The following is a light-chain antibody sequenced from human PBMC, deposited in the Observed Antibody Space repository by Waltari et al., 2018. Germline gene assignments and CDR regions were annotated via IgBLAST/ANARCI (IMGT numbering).Light chain of an antibody. V-gene: IGKV1-39*01. CDR2: GSS. CDR1: QNIRNR. CDR3: QESDGVPYT. J-gene: IGKJ2*01. Sequence: DIQMTQSPSSLSASIGDRVTITCRASQNIRNRLNWYQQKAGEAPKVLIYGSSILPSGVPSRFSGSGSGTDFTLTISSLQPDDIATYYCQESDGVPYTFGPGTQLEIK.